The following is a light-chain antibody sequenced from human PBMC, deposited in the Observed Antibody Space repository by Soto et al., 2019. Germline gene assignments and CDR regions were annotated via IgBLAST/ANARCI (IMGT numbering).Light chain of an antibody. CDR3: HQFASTPRT. CDR1: QSVDRNY. Sequence: EIVLTQSPGTLSLSPGESATLSSRASQSVDRNYLAWYQQRPGQAPRLLIYGASSRATGIPPRFSGSGSGTEFVLTISGLEAEDFAVYYCHQFASTPRTFGQGTKVETK. CDR2: GAS. V-gene: IGKV3-20*01. J-gene: IGKJ1*01.